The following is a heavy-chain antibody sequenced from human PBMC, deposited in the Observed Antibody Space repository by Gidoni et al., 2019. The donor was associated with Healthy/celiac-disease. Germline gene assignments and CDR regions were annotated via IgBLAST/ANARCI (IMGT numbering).Heavy chain of an antibody. CDR1: GGSIRSCDYS. D-gene: IGHD3-22*01. J-gene: IGHJ4*02. Sequence: QLQLQASGLGLVEPSPTLSLTCAVSGGSIRSCDYSWTWIRQTPGKGLECIGYSYHSGSTYYNPALKSSVTKSIDRSKNHFSLKLSSVTAADTAVYYCARVVAHYYDSSGPSDYWGQGTLVTVAS. V-gene: IGHV4-30-2*01. CDR2: SYHSGST. CDR3: ARVVAHYYDSSGPSDY.